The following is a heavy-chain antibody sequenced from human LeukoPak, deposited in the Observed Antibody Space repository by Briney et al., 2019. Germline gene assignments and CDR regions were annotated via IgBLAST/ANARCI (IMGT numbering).Heavy chain of an antibody. V-gene: IGHV4-61*02. J-gene: IGHJ5*02. Sequence: SETLSLTCTVSGGSISSGSYYWSWIRQPAGKGLEWIGRIYTSGSTNYNPSLKSRVTISVDTSKNQFSLKLSSVTAADTAVYYCARATRYSSGWNWFDPWGQGTLVTVSS. CDR1: GGSISSGSYY. D-gene: IGHD6-19*01. CDR3: ARATRYSSGWNWFDP. CDR2: IYTSGST.